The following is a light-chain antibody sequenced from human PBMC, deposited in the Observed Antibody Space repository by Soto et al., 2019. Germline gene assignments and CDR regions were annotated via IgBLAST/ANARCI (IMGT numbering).Light chain of an antibody. CDR2: DAS. Sequence: DIQMTQSPSTLSASVGDRVTITCRASQNINNWLAWYQQKQGKAPKFLIYDASTLASGVPSRFSGSGFGTEFSLTISSLQPDDFGSYYCQHMRTFGQGTKVEIK. V-gene: IGKV1-5*01. J-gene: IGKJ1*01. CDR3: QHMRT. CDR1: QNINNW.